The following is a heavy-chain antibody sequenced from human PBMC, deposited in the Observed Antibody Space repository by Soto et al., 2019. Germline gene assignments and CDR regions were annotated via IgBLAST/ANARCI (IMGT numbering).Heavy chain of an antibody. V-gene: IGHV1-3*01. D-gene: IGHD1-26*01. CDR1: GYTFTSYA. Sequence: ASVKVSCKASGYTFTSYAMHWVRQAPGQRLEWMGWINAGNGNTKYSQKFQGRVTITRDTPASTAYMELSSLRSEDTAVYYCAISQLSSGSHGSPVGYWGQGPLVTVSS. CDR2: INAGNGNT. CDR3: AISQLSSGSHGSPVGY. J-gene: IGHJ4*02.